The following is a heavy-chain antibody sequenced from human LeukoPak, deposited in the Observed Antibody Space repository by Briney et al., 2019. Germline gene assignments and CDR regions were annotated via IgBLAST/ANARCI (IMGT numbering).Heavy chain of an antibody. V-gene: IGHV1-18*01. D-gene: IGHD3-10*01. J-gene: IGHJ4*02. CDR1: GYTFASYG. CDR3: ARAPTMVRGVNNLRGYFDY. Sequence: ASVKVSCKASGYTFASYGISWARQAPGQGLEWMGWISAYNGNTNYAQKVQGRVTMTTDTSTSTAYMELRSLRSDDTAVYYCARAPTMVRGVNNLRGYFDYWGQGTLVTVSS. CDR2: ISAYNGNT.